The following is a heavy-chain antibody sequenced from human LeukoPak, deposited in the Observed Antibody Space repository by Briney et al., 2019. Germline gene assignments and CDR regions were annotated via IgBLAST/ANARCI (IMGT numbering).Heavy chain of an antibody. CDR3: ARYYYDSSGYYYDY. CDR1: GFTFSIYA. V-gene: IGHV3-64*01. J-gene: IGHJ4*02. Sequence: PGGSLRLSCAASGFTFSIYAMHWVRQAPGKGLEYVSAISSNGGSTYYANSVKGRFTISRDNSKNTLYLQMGSLRAEDMAVYYCARYYYDSSGYYYDYWGQGTLVTVSS. D-gene: IGHD3-22*01. CDR2: ISSNGGST.